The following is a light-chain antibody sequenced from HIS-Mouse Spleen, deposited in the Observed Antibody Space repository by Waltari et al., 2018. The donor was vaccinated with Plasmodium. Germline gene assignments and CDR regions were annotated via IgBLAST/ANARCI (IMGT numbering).Light chain of an antibody. V-gene: IGKV1-39*01. Sequence: DIQMTQSPSSLSASVGDRVTITCRGSQSISSYLNWYQQKPGKAPKLLIYAASSLQSGVPSRFSGSGSGTDFTLTISSLQPEYFATYYCQQSYSTWTFGQGTKVEIK. CDR1: QSISSY. J-gene: IGKJ1*01. CDR3: QQSYSTWT. CDR2: AAS.